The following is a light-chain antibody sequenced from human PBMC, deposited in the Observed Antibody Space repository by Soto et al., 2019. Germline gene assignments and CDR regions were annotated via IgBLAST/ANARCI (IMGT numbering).Light chain of an antibody. Sequence: VLTQPPSVSVAPGKTARITCGGNNIGSKSVHWYQQRPGQAPVLVIYYDYDRPSGIPERFSGSNSGNTATLTISRVEAGDEADYYCQVWNSRTDHPYVFGTGTKLTVL. CDR3: QVWNSRTDHPYV. J-gene: IGLJ1*01. CDR2: YDY. V-gene: IGLV3-21*04. CDR1: NIGSKS.